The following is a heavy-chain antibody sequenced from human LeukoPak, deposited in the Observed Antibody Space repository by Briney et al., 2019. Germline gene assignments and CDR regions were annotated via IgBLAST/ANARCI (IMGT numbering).Heavy chain of an antibody. D-gene: IGHD4-23*01. CDR1: GFTFSSYG. Sequence: GGSLRLSCAASGFTFSSYGMHWVRQAPGKGLEWVAVIWYDGSNKYYADSVKGRFTISRDNSKNTLYLQMNSLRAEDTAVYYCARSASTVDDAFDIWGQGTMVTVSS. CDR3: ARSASTVDDAFDI. J-gene: IGHJ3*02. V-gene: IGHV3-33*01. CDR2: IWYDGSNK.